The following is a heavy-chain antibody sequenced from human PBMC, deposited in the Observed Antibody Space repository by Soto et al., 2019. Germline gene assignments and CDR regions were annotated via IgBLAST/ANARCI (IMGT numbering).Heavy chain of an antibody. D-gene: IGHD6-19*01. J-gene: IGHJ6*02. Sequence: GGSLRLSCAASGFTFDDYTMHWVRQAPGKGLEWVSLISWDGGSTYYADSVKGRFTISRDNSKNSLYLQMNSLRTEDTALYYCAKGLTGYSSGWRYYYYGMDVWGQGTTVTVSS. CDR1: GFTFDDYT. V-gene: IGHV3-43*01. CDR3: AKGLTGYSSGWRYYYYGMDV. CDR2: ISWDGGST.